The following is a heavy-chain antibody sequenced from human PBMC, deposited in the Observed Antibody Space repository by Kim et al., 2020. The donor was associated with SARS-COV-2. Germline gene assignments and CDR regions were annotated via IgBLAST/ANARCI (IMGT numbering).Heavy chain of an antibody. V-gene: IGHV1-3*01. CDR3: ARNILRTTTLDY. J-gene: IGHJ4*02. D-gene: IGHD5-12*01. CDR2: T. Sequence: TRSSENCQGRVSLTTDTSASTAYMELISLRSDDSAVYYCARNILRTTTLDYWGQGTLVTVSS.